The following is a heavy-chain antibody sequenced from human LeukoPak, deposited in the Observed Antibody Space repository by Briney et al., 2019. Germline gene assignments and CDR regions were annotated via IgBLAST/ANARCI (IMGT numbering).Heavy chain of an antibody. V-gene: IGHV3-21*06. CDR2: IGPTGSDR. CDR1: GLTFSTSG. J-gene: IGHJ4*02. Sequence: GGSLRLSCTASGLTFSTSGFNWVRQAPGRGLEWVASIGPTGSDRYHADSIKGRFTISRDNANNFLYLQMNSLRAEDTAVYYCATETNGSHYDYWGQGTLLTVSS. D-gene: IGHD1-14*01. CDR3: ATETNGSHYDY.